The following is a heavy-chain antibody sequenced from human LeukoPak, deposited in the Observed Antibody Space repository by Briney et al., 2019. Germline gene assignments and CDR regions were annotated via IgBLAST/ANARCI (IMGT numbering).Heavy chain of an antibody. D-gene: IGHD3-16*01. Sequence: PSETLSLTCAVSGGSISSGGYSWSWIRQPPGKGLEWIGYIYHSGSTYYNPSLKSRVTISVDRSKNQFSLKLSSVTAADTAVYYCARGANTYYDYVWGSPDAFDIWGQGTTVTVS. J-gene: IGHJ3*02. CDR2: IYHSGST. CDR1: GGSISSGGYS. CDR3: ARGANTYYDYVWGSPDAFDI. V-gene: IGHV4-30-2*01.